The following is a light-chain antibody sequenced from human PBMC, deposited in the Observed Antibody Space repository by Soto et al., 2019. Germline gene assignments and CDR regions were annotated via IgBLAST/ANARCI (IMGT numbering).Light chain of an antibody. CDR2: DVS. V-gene: IGLV2-11*01. CDR3: CSYAGSYYV. CDR1: SSDVGSYNY. J-gene: IGLJ1*01. Sequence: QSALTQPRSVSGSPGQSVTISCTGTSSDVGSYNYVSWYQQHPGKAPKLIIYDVSKRPSGVPDRFSGSKSGNTASLTISGLQAEAEADYYCCSYAGSYYVFGTGTKVTVL.